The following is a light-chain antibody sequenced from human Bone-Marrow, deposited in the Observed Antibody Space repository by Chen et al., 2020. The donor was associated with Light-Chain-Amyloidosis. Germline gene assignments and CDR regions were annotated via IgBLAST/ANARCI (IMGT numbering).Light chain of an antibody. CDR3: QQRSSWPPT. CDR2: DAT. Sequence: EVVLSQSPATLSLSPGERAPLSCRASQSVGAYLAWDQHIPGLAPRLLIYDATDRATGIPARFSGSGSGTDFTLTISGLVPEDFATYFCQQRSSWPPTFGLGTKLEIK. V-gene: IGKV3-11*01. CDR1: QSVGAY. J-gene: IGKJ2*01.